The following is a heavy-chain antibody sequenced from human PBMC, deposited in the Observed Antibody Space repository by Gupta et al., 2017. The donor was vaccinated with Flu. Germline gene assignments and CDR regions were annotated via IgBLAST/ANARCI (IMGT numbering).Heavy chain of an antibody. J-gene: IGHJ6*02. CDR2: MNPNSGNT. Sequence: QVQLVQSGAEVKKPGASVKVSCKASGYTFTSYDINWVRQATGQGLEWMGWMNPNSGNTGYAQKFQGRVTMTRNTSISTAYMELSSLRSEDTAVYYCARVCYDFWSGCDYYYYYGMDVWGQGTTVTVSS. V-gene: IGHV1-8*01. CDR3: ARVCYDFWSGCDYYYYYGMDV. CDR1: GYTFTSYD. D-gene: IGHD3-3*01.